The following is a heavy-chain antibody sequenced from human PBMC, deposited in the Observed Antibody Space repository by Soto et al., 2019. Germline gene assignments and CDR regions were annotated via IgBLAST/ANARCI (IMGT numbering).Heavy chain of an antibody. J-gene: IGHJ4*02. D-gene: IGHD1-26*01. CDR3: ARGWWELRYFDY. V-gene: IGHV4-30-2*01. CDR1: GGSISSGGYS. CDR2: IYHSGST. Sequence: SETLSLTCAVSGGSISSGGYSWSWIRQPPGKGLEWIGYIYHSGSTYYNPSLKSRVTISVNRSKNQFSLKLSSVTAADTAVYYCARGWWELRYFDYWGQGTLVTVSS.